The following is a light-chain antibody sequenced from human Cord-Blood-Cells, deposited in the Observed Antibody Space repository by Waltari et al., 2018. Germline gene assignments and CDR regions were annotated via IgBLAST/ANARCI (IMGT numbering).Light chain of an antibody. CDR1: QSISRD. J-gene: IGKJ3*01. V-gene: IGKV1-39*01. CDR3: QQSYSTPT. CDR2: AAS. Sequence: DIQVTQSPSCLSASVGDRVTITCRESQSISRDLNWYQQKPGKAPKLLIYAASSLQSGVQSRFSGSGSGTDFTRPISSLQPEDFATYYFQQSYSTPTFGPGTKVDIK.